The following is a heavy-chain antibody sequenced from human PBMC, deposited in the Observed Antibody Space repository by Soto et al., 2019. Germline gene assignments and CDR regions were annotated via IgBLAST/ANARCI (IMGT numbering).Heavy chain of an antibody. J-gene: IGHJ3*01. V-gene: IGHV3-23*01. CDR1: GFTFKNSA. D-gene: IGHD5-18*01. Sequence: EVQLLDSGGGLVQPGGSLRLSCAASGFTFKNSAMSWVRQAPGKGLEWVSSISGSGVNTHYEDSVKGRFTISRDNSNNTLYLQMNSLKAEDTDVYYCAKVLQISFMRSYSYAFDVWGQGTMVTVSP. CDR2: ISGSGVNT. CDR3: AKVLQISFMRSYSYAFDV.